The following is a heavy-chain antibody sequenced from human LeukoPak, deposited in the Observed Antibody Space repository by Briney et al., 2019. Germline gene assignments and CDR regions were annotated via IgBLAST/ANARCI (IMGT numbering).Heavy chain of an antibody. D-gene: IGHD6-13*01. CDR3: ARDQRSSWYRD. V-gene: IGHV4-4*07. CDR2: IYTSGST. J-gene: IGHJ4*02. CDR1: GGSISSYY. Sequence: SETLSLTCTVSGGSISSYYWSWIRQPAGKGLEWIGRIYTSGSTNYNPSLKSRVTISVDTSKNQFSLKLSSVTAADTAVYFCARDQRSSWYRDWGQGTLVTVSS.